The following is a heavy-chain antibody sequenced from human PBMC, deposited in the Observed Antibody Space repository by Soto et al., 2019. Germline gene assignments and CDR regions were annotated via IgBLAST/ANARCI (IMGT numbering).Heavy chain of an antibody. J-gene: IGHJ4*02. Sequence: GESLTTCCKGSGYSFTSYWISWVLQMPGKGLEWMGRIDPSDSYTNYSPSFQGHVTISADKSISTAYLQWSSLKASDTAMYYCAGHGRVEMAPSYIDYWGQGTMVTVSS. CDR3: AGHGRVEMAPSYIDY. D-gene: IGHD5-12*01. CDR2: IDPSDSYT. CDR1: GYSFTSYW. V-gene: IGHV5-10-1*01.